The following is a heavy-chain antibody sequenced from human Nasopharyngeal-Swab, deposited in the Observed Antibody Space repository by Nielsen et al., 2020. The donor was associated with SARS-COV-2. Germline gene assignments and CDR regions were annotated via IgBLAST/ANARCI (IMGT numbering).Heavy chain of an antibody. CDR2: LNGDATTV. D-gene: IGHD7-27*01. CDR3: ARAGEYRFDY. CDR1: GFTFSSSW. Sequence: ESRKISCAGSGFTFSSSWLHWVRQAPGEGLVWVARLNGDATTVDYADSVKGRFTISRDNAKNTLYLQMNGLRDEDTAIYYCARAGEYRFDYWGQGTLVTVSS. J-gene: IGHJ4*02. V-gene: IGHV3-74*01.